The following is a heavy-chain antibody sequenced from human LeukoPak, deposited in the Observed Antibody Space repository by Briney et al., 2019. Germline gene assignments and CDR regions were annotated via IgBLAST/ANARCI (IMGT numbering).Heavy chain of an antibody. CDR2: IYYDGSNK. D-gene: IGHD3-10*01. CDR3: ARVWTSGSYGDY. V-gene: IGHV3-33*01. CDR1: GFKFSNFG. J-gene: IGHJ4*02. Sequence: GRSLRLSCAASGFKFSNFGMHWIRQAPGKGLEWVSVIYYDGSNKYYADSVKGRFTISKDNYKNMLYLQMNGMRAEDTAVYYCARVWTSGSYGDYWGQGTLVTVSS.